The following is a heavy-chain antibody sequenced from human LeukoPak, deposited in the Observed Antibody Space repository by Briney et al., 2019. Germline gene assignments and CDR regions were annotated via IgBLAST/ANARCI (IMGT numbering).Heavy chain of an antibody. CDR2: MSYDGSNK. J-gene: IGHJ4*02. V-gene: IGHV3-30*04. CDR3: ARDQVELCSCGSCYVIDN. D-gene: IGHD2-15*01. Sequence: GGSLRLSCAATGFTFDIYAMHWVRQAPGKGLEWVAVMSYDGSNKYYADSVKGRFTISRDNSRNTLHLQMSSLRVADTAVYYCARDQVELCSCGSCYVIDNWGPGTLVAVSS. CDR1: GFTFDIYA.